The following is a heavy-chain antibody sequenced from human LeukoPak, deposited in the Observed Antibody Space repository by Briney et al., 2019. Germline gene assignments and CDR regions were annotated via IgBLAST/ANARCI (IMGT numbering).Heavy chain of an antibody. V-gene: IGHV3-11*01. CDR3: ARGIRGSHEDY. CDR2: ISSTYSV. J-gene: IGHJ4*02. Sequence: GGSLRLSCAASGFTFSDYYMSWTRQAPGKGLERVSYISSTYSVYYADSVKGRFTISRDNAKNSLYLQMNSLRAEDTAVYYCARGIRGSHEDYWGQGTLVTVSS. D-gene: IGHD2-15*01. CDR1: GFTFSDYY.